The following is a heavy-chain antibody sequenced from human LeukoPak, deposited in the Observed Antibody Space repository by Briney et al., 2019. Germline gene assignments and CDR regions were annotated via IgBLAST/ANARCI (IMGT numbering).Heavy chain of an antibody. V-gene: IGHV1-3*01. CDR3: ARSLYSSGGGLYYYYGMDV. J-gene: IGHJ6*04. D-gene: IGHD6-19*01. Sequence: ASVKVSCTASGYTFTSYAMHWVRQAPGQRLEWMGWINAGNGNTKYSQKFQGRVTITRDTSASTAYMELSSLRPEDTAVYYCARSLYSSGGGLYYYYGMDVWGKGTTVTVSS. CDR1: GYTFTSYA. CDR2: INAGNGNT.